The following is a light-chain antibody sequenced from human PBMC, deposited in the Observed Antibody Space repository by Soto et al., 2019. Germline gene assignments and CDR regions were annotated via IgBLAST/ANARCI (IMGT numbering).Light chain of an antibody. V-gene: IGKV1-5*01. CDR2: DAS. CDR3: QQYGSYPRT. J-gene: IGKJ1*01. Sequence: DIELTQSPSTLSASVGDRVTITCRASQSISIWFAWYQQKPGKAPKLLIFDASNVEGGVPSRFSGSGSVTEFTLTIDSLQPDDFATYYCQQYGSYPRTFGQGTKV. CDR1: QSISIW.